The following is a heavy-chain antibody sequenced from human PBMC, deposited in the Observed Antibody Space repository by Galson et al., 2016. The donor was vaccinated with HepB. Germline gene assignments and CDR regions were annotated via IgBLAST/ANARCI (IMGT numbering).Heavy chain of an antibody. Sequence: SVKVSCKASSYSFINYGVSWLRQAPGQGVEWMGWISPYVGNTAFARNVQGRVTLTTDTSTSTAYMELRNLRSDDTAVYYCARTKDFDYWGQGTLVTVSS. CDR2: ISPYVGNT. CDR1: SYSFINYG. V-gene: IGHV1-18*01. D-gene: IGHD2-8*01. CDR3: ARTKDFDY. J-gene: IGHJ4*02.